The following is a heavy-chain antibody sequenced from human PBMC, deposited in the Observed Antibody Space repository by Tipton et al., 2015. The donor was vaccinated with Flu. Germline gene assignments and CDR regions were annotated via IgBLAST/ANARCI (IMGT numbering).Heavy chain of an antibody. CDR3: ASDLMYGDYVLGAFDI. Sequence: GSLRLSCADSGFTFSSYEMNWVRQAPGTGLGWVSYMSSSGSTICYADSVKGRFTISRDNAKNSLYLQMNSLRAEDTAVYYCASDLMYGDYVLGAFDIWGQGTMVTVSS. CDR2: MSSSGSTI. V-gene: IGHV3-48*03. D-gene: IGHD4-17*01. J-gene: IGHJ3*02. CDR1: GFTFSSYE.